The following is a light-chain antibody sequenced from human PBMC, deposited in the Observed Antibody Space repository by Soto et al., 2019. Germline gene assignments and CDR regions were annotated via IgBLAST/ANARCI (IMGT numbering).Light chain of an antibody. CDR2: SNN. CDR3: AAWDDSLNGSHV. V-gene: IGLV1-44*01. J-gene: IGLJ1*01. CDR1: SSNIGSNT. Sequence: QSVLTQPPSASGTPGQRVTISCSGSSSNIGSNTVNWYQQLPGTAPKLLIYSNNQRPSGVPDRFSGSESGTSASLAISGLQSVDESDYYCAAWDDSLNGSHVFGTGTQFTVL.